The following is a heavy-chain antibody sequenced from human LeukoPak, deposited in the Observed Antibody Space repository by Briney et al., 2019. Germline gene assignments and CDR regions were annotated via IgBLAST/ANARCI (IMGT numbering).Heavy chain of an antibody. J-gene: IGHJ4*02. Sequence: HPGGSLRLSCAASGFTFSSYSMNWVRQAPGKGLERVPYISSSSSTIYYADSVKGRFTISRDNAKNSLYLQMNSLRAEDTAVYYCARDSLLGEGILEFSAQSDIVVVPGWGQGTLVTVSS. V-gene: IGHV3-48*04. CDR3: ARDSLLGEGILEFSAQSDIVVVPG. CDR1: GFTFSSYS. CDR2: ISSSSSTI. D-gene: IGHD2-2*01.